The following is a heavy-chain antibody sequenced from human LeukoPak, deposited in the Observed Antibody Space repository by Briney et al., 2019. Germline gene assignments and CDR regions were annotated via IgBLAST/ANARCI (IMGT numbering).Heavy chain of an antibody. CDR1: GFTFSDYA. J-gene: IGHJ6*02. CDR2: ISHVGGT. CDR3: ARGGSKYYYGSGSYLYYGMDV. D-gene: IGHD3-10*01. V-gene: IGHV3-23*01. Sequence: GGSLRLSCAASGFTFSDYAMSWVRQAPEKGLEWVSTISHVGGTYYADSVRGRFTISRDDSKNTLYLQMNSLRAEDTAVYYCARGGSKYYYGSGSYLYYGMDVWGQGTTVTVSS.